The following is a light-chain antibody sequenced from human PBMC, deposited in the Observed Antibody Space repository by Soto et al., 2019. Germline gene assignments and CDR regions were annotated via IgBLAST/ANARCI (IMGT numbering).Light chain of an antibody. CDR3: SSYAGSNAGTNTVV. Sequence: QSALTQPPSASGSPGQSVTISCTGTSSDVGGSNFVSWYQQYPGKAPKLMIYEVSKRPSGVPDRFSGAKSGNTASLTVYGLQAEDEADYYCSSYAGSNAGTNTVVFGGGTKLTVL. V-gene: IGLV2-8*01. CDR1: SSDVGGSNF. J-gene: IGLJ3*02. CDR2: EVS.